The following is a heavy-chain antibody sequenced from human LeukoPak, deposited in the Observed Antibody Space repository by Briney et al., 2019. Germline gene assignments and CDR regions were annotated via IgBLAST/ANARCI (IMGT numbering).Heavy chain of an antibody. D-gene: IGHD6-19*01. CDR2: ISSSGTPI. Sequence: GGSLRLSCAASGFTLNDYYMSWIRQAPGKGLECISYISSSGTPIYYADSVKGRFTISRDNAKNSLYLQMNSLRAEDTAVYYCARDGGWTFDYWGQGTLVTVSS. J-gene: IGHJ4*02. V-gene: IGHV3-11*01. CDR1: GFTLNDYY. CDR3: ARDGGWTFDY.